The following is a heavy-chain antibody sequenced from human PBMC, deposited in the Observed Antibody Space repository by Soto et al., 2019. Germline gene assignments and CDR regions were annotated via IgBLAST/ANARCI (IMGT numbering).Heavy chain of an antibody. CDR2: SDGSST. D-gene: IGHD2-15*01. Sequence: EVQLVESGGGLVQPGGSLRLSCAASGFTFSSYWMHWVRQAPGKGLVWVSRSDGSSTSYADSVKGRFTISSDNAKNTLYLQMNSLRAEDTAVYYCVRTSLVVAAATREDYWGQGALLTVSS. CDR1: GFTFSSYW. CDR3: VRTSLVVAAATREDY. J-gene: IGHJ4*02. V-gene: IGHV3-74*01.